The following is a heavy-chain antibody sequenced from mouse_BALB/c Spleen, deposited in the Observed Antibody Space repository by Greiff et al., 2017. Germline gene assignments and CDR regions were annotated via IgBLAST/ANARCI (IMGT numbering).Heavy chain of an antibody. CDR1: GYTFTDYV. D-gene: IGHD1-1*01. Sequence: QVQLQQSGPELVKPGASVKMSCKASGYTFTDYVISWVKQRTGQGLEWIGEIYPGSGSTYYNEKFKGQATLTADKSSNTAYMQLSSLTSEDSAVYFGARGVVATRAMDYWGQGTSVTVSS. J-gene: IGHJ4*01. V-gene: IGHV1-81*01. CDR2: IYPGSGST. CDR3: ARGVVATRAMDY.